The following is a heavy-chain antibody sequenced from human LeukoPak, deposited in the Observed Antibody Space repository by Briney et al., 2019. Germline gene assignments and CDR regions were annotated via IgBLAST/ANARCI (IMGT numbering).Heavy chain of an antibody. Sequence: ASVKVCCKASGYTFTSYGISWVRQAPGQGLEWVAWISAYNGNTNYAQKLQGRVTMTTDTSTSTAYMELRSLRSYDTAVYYCARDERYDYVWNDYWGQGTLVTVSS. CDR3: ARDERYDYVWNDY. J-gene: IGHJ4*02. D-gene: IGHD3-16*01. CDR2: ISAYNGNT. V-gene: IGHV1-18*04. CDR1: GYTFTSYG.